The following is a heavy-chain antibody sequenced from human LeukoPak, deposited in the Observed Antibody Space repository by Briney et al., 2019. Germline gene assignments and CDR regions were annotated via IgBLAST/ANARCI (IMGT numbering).Heavy chain of an antibody. CDR2: IIPDSGGT. CDR3: STEDKYCTGANCGVF. Sequence: ASVKVSCKASGYTLTEYYIHWVRQAPGQGLEWMRFIIPDSGGTTYQQNFQGRVTMTRDTSISTFYMELSSLRPDDTAVYYCSTEDKYCTGANCGVFWGQGTLVTVSS. CDR1: GYTLTEYY. J-gene: IGHJ4*02. V-gene: IGHV1-2*02. D-gene: IGHD2-8*02.